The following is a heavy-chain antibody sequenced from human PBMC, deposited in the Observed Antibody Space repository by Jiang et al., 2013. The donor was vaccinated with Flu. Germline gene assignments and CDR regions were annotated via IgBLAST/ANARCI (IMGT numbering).Heavy chain of an antibody. CDR2: IYPGDSDT. Sequence: QLVESGAEVKKPGESLKISCKGSGYSFTSYWIGWVRQMPGKGLEWMGIIYPGDSDTRYSPSFQGQVTISADKSISTAYLQWSSLKASDTAMYYCARHRALKGATAGNLLFDYWGQGTLVTVSS. J-gene: IGHJ4*02. D-gene: IGHD6-13*01. V-gene: IGHV5-51*01. CDR1: GYSFTSYW. CDR3: ARHRALKGATAGNLLFDY.